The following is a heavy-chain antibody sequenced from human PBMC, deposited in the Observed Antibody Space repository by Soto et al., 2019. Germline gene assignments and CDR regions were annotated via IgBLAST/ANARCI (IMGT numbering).Heavy chain of an antibody. V-gene: IGHV1-2*02. J-gene: IGHJ6*02. CDR3: AREENMVRGVITIAYGMDV. Sequence: VKVSCKASGYTFTGYYMHWVRQAPGQGLEWMGWINPNSGGTNYAQKFQGRVTMTRDTSISTAYMELSRLRSDDTAVYYCAREENMVRGVITIAYGMDVWGQGTTVTVSS. CDR1: GYTFTGYY. D-gene: IGHD3-10*01. CDR2: INPNSGGT.